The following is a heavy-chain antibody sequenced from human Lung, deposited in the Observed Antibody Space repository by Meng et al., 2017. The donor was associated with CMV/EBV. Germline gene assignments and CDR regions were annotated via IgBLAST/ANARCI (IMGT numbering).Heavy chain of an antibody. Sequence: GGSXRLXCAASGFTFSSYAMHWVRQAPGKGLEWVAVISYDGSNKYYADSVKGRFTISRDNSKNTLYLQMNSLRAEDTAVYYCARLAGGSGSECWGQGTLVTVSS. CDR1: GFTFSSYA. J-gene: IGHJ4*02. CDR3: ARLAGGSGSEC. V-gene: IGHV3-30-3*01. D-gene: IGHD6-19*01. CDR2: ISYDGSNK.